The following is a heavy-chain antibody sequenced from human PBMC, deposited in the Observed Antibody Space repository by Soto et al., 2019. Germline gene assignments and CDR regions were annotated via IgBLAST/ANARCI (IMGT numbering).Heavy chain of an antibody. J-gene: IGHJ4*02. Sequence: GGSLRLSCAASGFSFSISPMHWVRQAPGKGPEWVALISYDGTNKFYADSVKGRFTISRDNSKSTLYLQVDSMRPEDAAVYYCARDPKTSGGQHWAFNYFDSWGQGTLVTVSS. CDR1: GFSFSISP. D-gene: IGHD7-27*01. V-gene: IGHV3-30-3*01. CDR2: ISYDGTNK. CDR3: ARDPKTSGGQHWAFNYFDS.